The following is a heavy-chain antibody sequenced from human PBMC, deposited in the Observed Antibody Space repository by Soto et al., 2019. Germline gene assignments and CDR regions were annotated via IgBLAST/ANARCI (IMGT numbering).Heavy chain of an antibody. CDR2: ISGSGEST. CDR1: GFTFNNYA. V-gene: IGHV3-23*01. D-gene: IGHD3-3*01. J-gene: IGHJ4*02. CDR3: AKRALEWRHCKQTTCYPFDS. Sequence: EVQLLESGGGLVQPGGSLRLSCAASGFTFNNYAMSWVRQAPGKGLEWVSGISGSGESTYYANSVKGRFTISRDDSKNTLYLHMNSLRAEDTAVYYCAKRALEWRHCKQTTCYPFDSWGQGTLVIVSS.